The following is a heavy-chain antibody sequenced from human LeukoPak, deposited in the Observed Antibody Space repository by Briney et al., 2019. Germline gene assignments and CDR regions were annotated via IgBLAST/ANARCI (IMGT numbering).Heavy chain of an antibody. D-gene: IGHD4-17*01. CDR2: ISSSSSNYI. Sequence: KSGGSLRLSCAASGFTFRSYSMNWVRQPPGKGLEWVSSISSSSSNYIYYSFSVKVTFTISRANAKNSLFLQMNSLRAEDTAVYYCARYTLRDYGDYAVRYFDLWGRGTLVTVSS. CDR1: GFTFRSYS. J-gene: IGHJ2*01. CDR3: ARYTLRDYGDYAVRYFDL. V-gene: IGHV3-21*01.